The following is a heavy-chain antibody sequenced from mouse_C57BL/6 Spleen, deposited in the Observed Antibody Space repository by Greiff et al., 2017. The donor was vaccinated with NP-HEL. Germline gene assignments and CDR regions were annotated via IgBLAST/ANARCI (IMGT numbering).Heavy chain of an antibody. Sequence: QVQLQQPGAELVKPGASVKMSCKASGYTFTSYWITWVKQRPGQGLEWIGDIYPGSGSTNYNEKFKSKATLTVDTSSSTAYMQLSSLTSEDSAVYYCESGDLSGGSCYALDYWGQGTSVTVSS. V-gene: IGHV1-55*01. CDR1: GYTFTSYW. CDR3: ESGDLSGGSCYALDY. J-gene: IGHJ4*01. D-gene: IGHD1-1*02. CDR2: IYPGSGST.